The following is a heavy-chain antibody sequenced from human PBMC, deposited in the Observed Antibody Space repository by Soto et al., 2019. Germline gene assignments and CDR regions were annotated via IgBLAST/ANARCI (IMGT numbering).Heavy chain of an antibody. Sequence: GGSLRLSCAASGFTFSSYAMSWVRQAPGKGLEWVSAISGSGGSTYYADSVKGRFTISRDNSKNTLYLQMNSLRAEDTAVYYCAKDLVGATRAGGMDVWGQGTTVTVSS. J-gene: IGHJ6*02. CDR1: GFTFSSYA. CDR3: AKDLVGATRAGGMDV. D-gene: IGHD1-26*01. V-gene: IGHV3-23*01. CDR2: ISGSGGST.